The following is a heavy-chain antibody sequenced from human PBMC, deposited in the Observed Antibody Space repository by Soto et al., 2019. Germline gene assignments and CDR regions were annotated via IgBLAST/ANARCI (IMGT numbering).Heavy chain of an antibody. CDR1: GGCVSSGGYY. J-gene: IGHJ6*02. CDR2: IYYSGST. Sequence: WETLSLTCTVSGGCVSSGGYYWSWIRQPPGKGLEWIGYIYYSGSTNYNPSLKRRVTISVDTSKNPFSLKLSSVTAADTAVYYCPRKVYPNRMDVWGQGTTVTVYS. CDR3: PRKVYPNRMDV. V-gene: IGHV4-61*08.